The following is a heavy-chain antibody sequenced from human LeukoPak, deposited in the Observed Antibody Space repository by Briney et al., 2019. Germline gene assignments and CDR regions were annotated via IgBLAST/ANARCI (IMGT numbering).Heavy chain of an antibody. D-gene: IGHD6-13*01. CDR1: GFTFSSYS. V-gene: IGHV3-21*01. J-gene: IGHJ4*02. CDR3: ARGDTGYSSSWFPSGYY. CDR2: ISSSSSYI. Sequence: GGPLRLSCAASGFTFSSYSMNWVRQAPGKGLEWVSSISSSSSYIYYADSVKGRFTISRDNAKNSLYLQMNSLRAEDTAVYYCARGDTGYSSSWFPSGYYWGQGTLVTVSS.